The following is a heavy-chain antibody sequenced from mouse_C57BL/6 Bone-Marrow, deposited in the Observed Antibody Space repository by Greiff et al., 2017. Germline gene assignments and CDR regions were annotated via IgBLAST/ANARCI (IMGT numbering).Heavy chain of an antibody. J-gene: IGHJ2*01. Sequence: QVQLQQPGAELVMPGASVKLSCKASGYTFTSYWMHWVKQRPGQGLEWIGEIDPSDSYTNYNQKFKGKSTLTVDKSSSTAYRQLSSLTSEDSAVYYCAREDYDGFGYWGQGTTLTVSS. CDR1: GYTFTSYW. CDR3: AREDYDGFGY. V-gene: IGHV1-69*01. D-gene: IGHD2-3*01. CDR2: IDPSDSYT.